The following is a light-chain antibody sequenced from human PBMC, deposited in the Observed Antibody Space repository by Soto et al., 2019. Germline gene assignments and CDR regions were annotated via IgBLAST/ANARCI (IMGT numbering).Light chain of an antibody. V-gene: IGKV1-5*03. J-gene: IGKJ2*01. CDR2: EAS. Sequence: DIQLTQFPPTLSASVGDRVIITCRTSQDINGWLAWYRQKPGKAPNLLIYEASTLLTGVPSRFSGGGSGTEFTLTISSLQPDDSATFYCQQYNSDPYTFGQGTRVEIK. CDR3: QQYNSDPYT. CDR1: QDINGW.